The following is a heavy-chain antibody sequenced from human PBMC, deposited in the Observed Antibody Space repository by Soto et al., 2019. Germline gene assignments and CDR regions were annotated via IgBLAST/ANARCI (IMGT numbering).Heavy chain of an antibody. J-gene: IGHJ4*02. V-gene: IGHV3-53*01. Sequence: GGSLRLSCAASGFTVSGNYMNWVRQAPGKGLEWVSVIYSDGRTYFAGSVKGRFAISRDDSKNTVYLQMNSLRAEDTAVYFCERGAPVAGLDYWGQGILVTVSS. CDR3: ERGAPVAGLDY. CDR2: IYSDGRT. D-gene: IGHD6-19*01. CDR1: GFTVSGNY.